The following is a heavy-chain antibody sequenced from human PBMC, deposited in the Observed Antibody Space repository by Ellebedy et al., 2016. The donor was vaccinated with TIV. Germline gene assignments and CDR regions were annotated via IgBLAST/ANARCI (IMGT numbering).Heavy chain of an antibody. CDR2: IKQDGSEK. Sequence: GESLKISCAASGFTFSSYWMSWVRQAPGKGLEWVANIKQDGSEKYYVDSVKGRFTISRDNAKNSLYLQMNSLRAEDTAVYYCARDHVSGWALGYWGQGTLVTVS. J-gene: IGHJ4*02. V-gene: IGHV3-7*01. CDR1: GFTFSSYW. D-gene: IGHD6-19*01. CDR3: ARDHVSGWALGY.